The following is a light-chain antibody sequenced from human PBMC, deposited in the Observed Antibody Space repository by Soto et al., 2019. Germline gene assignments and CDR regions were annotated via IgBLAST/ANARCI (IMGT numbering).Light chain of an antibody. V-gene: IGKV2-28*01. Sequence: DIVMTQSPLSLPVTPGEPASISCRSSQSLRHFNGYNYVDWHLQKPGQSPQLLIYLGSKRASGVPDRFSGSGSGTDFTLKTSRVEAEAVGVYYCMHGIKTRTFGQGTKVDIK. J-gene: IGKJ1*01. CDR1: QSLRHFNGYNY. CDR2: LGS. CDR3: MHGIKTRT.